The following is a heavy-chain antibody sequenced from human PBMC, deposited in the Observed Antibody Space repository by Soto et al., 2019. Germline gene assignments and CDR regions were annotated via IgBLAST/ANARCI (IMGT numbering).Heavy chain of an antibody. Sequence: SETLSLTCAVSGGSISSSNWWSWVRQPPGKGLEWIGEIYHSGSTNYNPSLKSRVTISVDKSKNQFSLRLSSVTAADTAVYYCARELGRHSSSSDYWGQGTLVTVSS. CDR3: ARELGRHSSSSDY. V-gene: IGHV4-4*02. J-gene: IGHJ4*02. D-gene: IGHD6-6*01. CDR1: GGSISSSNW. CDR2: IYHSGST.